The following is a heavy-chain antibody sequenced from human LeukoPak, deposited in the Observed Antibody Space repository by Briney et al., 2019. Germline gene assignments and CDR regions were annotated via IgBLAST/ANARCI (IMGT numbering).Heavy chain of an antibody. D-gene: IGHD2-2*02. CDR3: ARDRCSSTSCYNTPNWFDP. Sequence: GGSLRLSCAASGFKFDDYGMSWVRQVPGKGLEWVSGINWNGGSRGYADSVKGRFTISRDNAKNSVYLQMNSLRSEDTAFYHCARDRCSSTSCYNTPNWFDPWGQGNLVTVSS. V-gene: IGHV3-20*01. J-gene: IGHJ5*02. CDR2: INWNGGSR. CDR1: GFKFDDYG.